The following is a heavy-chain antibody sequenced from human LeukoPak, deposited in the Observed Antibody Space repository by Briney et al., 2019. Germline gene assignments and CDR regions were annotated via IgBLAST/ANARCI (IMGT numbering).Heavy chain of an antibody. J-gene: IGHJ6*02. CDR3: ARGAHSSSSGDYYYGMDV. CDR2: ISAYNGNT. V-gene: IGHV1-18*01. CDR1: GYTFTSYG. D-gene: IGHD6-6*01. Sequence: ASVKVSCKASGYTFTSYGISWVRQAPGQGLEWVGWISAYNGNTNYAQKLQGRVTMTTDTSTSTAYMELRSLRSDDTAVYYCARGAHSSSSGDYYYGMDVWGQGTTVTVSS.